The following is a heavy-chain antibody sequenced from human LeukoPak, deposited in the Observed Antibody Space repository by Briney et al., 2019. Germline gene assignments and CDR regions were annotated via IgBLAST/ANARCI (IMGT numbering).Heavy chain of an antibody. J-gene: IGHJ4*02. V-gene: IGHV4-59*01. CDR2: IYYIGDT. CDR1: GDSMSSFY. D-gene: IGHD6-13*01. Sequence: SETLSLTCSVSGDSMSSFYWSWVRQPPGKGLEWIGHIYYIGDTRYNPSLESRVTISVDTSKRQFSLRLSSVTAADTAVYYCARQIASAGTAGFDFWGQGALVTVSS. CDR3: ARQIASAGTAGFDF.